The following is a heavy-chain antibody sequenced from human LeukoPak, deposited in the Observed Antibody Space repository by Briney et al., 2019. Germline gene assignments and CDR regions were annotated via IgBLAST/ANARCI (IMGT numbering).Heavy chain of an antibody. CDR3: ARVRYDYGDLLDYYYSMDV. CDR2: IIPIFGTA. V-gene: IGHV1-69*13. Sequence: SVKVSCKASGGTFSSYAISWVRQAPGQGLEWMGGIIPIFGTANYAQKFQGRVTITADESTSTAYMELSSLRSEDTAVYYCARVRYDYGDLLDYYYSMDVWGQGTTVTVSS. D-gene: IGHD4-17*01. J-gene: IGHJ6*02. CDR1: GGTFSSYA.